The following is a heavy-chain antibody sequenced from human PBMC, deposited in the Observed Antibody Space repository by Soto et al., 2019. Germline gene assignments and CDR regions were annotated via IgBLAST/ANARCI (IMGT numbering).Heavy chain of an antibody. CDR2: FIPIFVSA. J-gene: IGHJ4*02. CDR1: GGTVSRYA. D-gene: IGHD3-10*01. V-gene: IGHV1-69*01. Sequence: QLHLVQSGAEVKKAGSSVKVSCKASGGTVSRYAITWVRQAPGKGLEWMGVFIPIFVSAHYAPKFQGRITITADESTSTANMELSGLTSEDTAIYYCARDVSSDTTGFRGYDLWGQGTQVTVSS. CDR3: ARDVSSDTTGFRGYDL.